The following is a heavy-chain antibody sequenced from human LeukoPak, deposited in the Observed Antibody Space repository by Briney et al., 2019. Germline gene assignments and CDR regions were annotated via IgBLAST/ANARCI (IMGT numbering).Heavy chain of an antibody. CDR2: ISSSSSYI. D-gene: IGHD2-2*01. CDR3: ARDEVPAATTYNWFDP. CDR1: GFTFSSYS. Sequence: GGSLRLSCAASGFTFSSYSMNWVRQAPGKGLEWVSSISSSSSYIYYADSVKGRFTISRDNAKNSLYLQMNSLRAEDTAVYYCARDEVPAATTYNWFDPWGQGTLVTVSS. V-gene: IGHV3-21*01. J-gene: IGHJ5*02.